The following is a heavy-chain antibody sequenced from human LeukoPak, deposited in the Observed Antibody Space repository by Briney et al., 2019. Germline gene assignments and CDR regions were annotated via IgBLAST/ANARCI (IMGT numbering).Heavy chain of an antibody. J-gene: IGHJ4*02. V-gene: IGHV4-61*02. CDR3: ARENMFYHDSRGYYLSYYFDY. D-gene: IGHD3-22*01. CDR1: GGSIRSGNSY. CDR2: IYTSGST. Sequence: SQTLSLTCAVSGGSIRSGNSYWSWIRQPAGKGLEWIGRIYTSGSTKYNPSLKSRVTISIDTAKNQCSLELSSVTAADTAVYYCARENMFYHDSRGYYLSYYFDYWGQGTLVTVSS.